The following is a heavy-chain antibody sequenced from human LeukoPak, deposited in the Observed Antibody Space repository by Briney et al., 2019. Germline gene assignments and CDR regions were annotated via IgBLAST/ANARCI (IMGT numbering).Heavy chain of an antibody. CDR3: ARDPTRGTGSYMDV. J-gene: IGHJ6*03. V-gene: IGHV4-59*01. Sequence: PSETLSLTCSVSGGSISSYYWSWIRQPPGKGLEWIGYIYYSGSTNYNPSLKSRVTISVDTSKNQFSLKLSSVTAADTAVYYCARDPTRGTGSYMDVWGKGTTVTISS. CDR2: IYYSGST. CDR1: GGSISSYY. D-gene: IGHD3-16*01.